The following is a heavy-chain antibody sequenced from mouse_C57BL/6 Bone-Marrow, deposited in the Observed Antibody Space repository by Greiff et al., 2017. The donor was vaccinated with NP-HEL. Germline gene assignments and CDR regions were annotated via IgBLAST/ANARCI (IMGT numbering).Heavy chain of an antibody. J-gene: IGHJ3*01. CDR1: GFTFSSYG. V-gene: IGHV5-6*01. CDR2: ISSGGSYT. CDR3: AITTVVASPY. D-gene: IGHD1-1*01. Sequence: EVKLVESGGDLVKPGGSLKLSCAASGFTFSSYGMSWVRQTPDKRLEWVATISSGGSYTYYPDSVKGRFTISRDNAKNTLYLQMSSLKSEDTAMYYCAITTVVASPYWGQGTLVTVSA.